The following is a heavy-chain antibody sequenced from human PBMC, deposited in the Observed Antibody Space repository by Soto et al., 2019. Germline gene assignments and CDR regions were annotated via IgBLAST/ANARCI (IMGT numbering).Heavy chain of an antibody. CDR3: ARDRTISEPHFDY. J-gene: IGHJ4*02. Sequence: QVQLVESGGGVVQPGRSLRLSCAASGFTFSSYAMHWVRQAPGKGLEWVAVISYDGSNKYYADSVKGRFTISGDNSKNTLYLQMNSLRAEDTAVYYCARDRTISEPHFDYWGQGTLVTVSS. V-gene: IGHV3-30-3*01. CDR2: ISYDGSNK. CDR1: GFTFSSYA. D-gene: IGHD3-3*01.